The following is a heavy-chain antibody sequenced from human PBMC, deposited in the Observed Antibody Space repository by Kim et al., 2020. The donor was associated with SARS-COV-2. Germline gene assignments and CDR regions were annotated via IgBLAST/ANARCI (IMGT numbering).Heavy chain of an antibody. Sequence: SVKGRFTISRDNSKNTVYLPMNSLRAEDTAVYYCARDRDGYSYGSSGMDVWGQGTTVTVSS. V-gene: IGHV3-30*07. CDR3: ARDRDGYSYGSSGMDV. D-gene: IGHD5-18*01. J-gene: IGHJ6*02.